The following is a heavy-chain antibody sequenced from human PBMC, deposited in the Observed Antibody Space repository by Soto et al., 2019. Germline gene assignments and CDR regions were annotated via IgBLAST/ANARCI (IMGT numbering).Heavy chain of an antibody. J-gene: IGHJ3*01. CDR2: TYYRSKWYN. V-gene: IGHV6-1*01. CDR3: ARGAFREFGTFDV. CDR1: GDSVSSNSAA. Sequence: QTLSLTCAISGDSVSSNSAAWNWIRQSPSRGLEWLGRTYYRSKWYNDYAGSVKSRITINPDTSKNQFSLQLNSLTPEDAAVYYCARGAFREFGTFDVWGQGTMVTVSS. D-gene: IGHD1-26*01.